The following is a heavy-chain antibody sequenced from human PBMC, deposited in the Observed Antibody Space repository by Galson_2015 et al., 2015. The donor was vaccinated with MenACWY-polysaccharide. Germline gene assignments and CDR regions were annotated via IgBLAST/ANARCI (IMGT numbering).Heavy chain of an antibody. D-gene: IGHD2-15*01. V-gene: IGHV3-74*01. Sequence: SLRLPCAASGFTFSSYWMHWVRQTPGKGLVWVSRISSEGTTISYADSVKGRFTVSRDNAKNTLYLQMNSLRVEDTAVYYCASLGGMGYPYGPDYWGQGTLVTVSS. CDR1: GFTFSSYW. CDR3: ASLGGMGYPYGPDY. J-gene: IGHJ4*02. CDR2: ISSEGTTI.